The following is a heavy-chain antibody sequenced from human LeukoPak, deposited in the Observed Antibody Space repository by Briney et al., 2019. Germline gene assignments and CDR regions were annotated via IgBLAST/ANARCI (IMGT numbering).Heavy chain of an antibody. CDR1: GFTFSSYA. V-gene: IGHV3-23*01. J-gene: IGHJ4*02. CDR2: LSGSGGST. D-gene: IGHD3-10*01. Sequence: GGSLRLSSAASGFTFSSYAMSWVPPAPGRGREWGSDLSGSGGSTDYADSVKGRFTISRDNSKNTLYLQMNSLRAEDTAVYYCAKDRETVRGVIFDCWGQGTLVTVSS. CDR3: AKDRETVRGVIFDC.